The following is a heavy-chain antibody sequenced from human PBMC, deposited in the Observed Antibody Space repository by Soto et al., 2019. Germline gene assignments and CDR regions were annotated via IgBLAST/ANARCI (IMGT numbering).Heavy chain of an antibody. J-gene: IGHJ4*02. Sequence: ASVKVSCKASGYTFTSYYMHWVRQAPGQGLEWMGIINPSGGSTSYAQKFQGRVTMTRDTSTSTVYMELSSLRSEDTAVYYCARDVRALDYYDSSGYYCYFDYWAREPWSPSPQ. V-gene: IGHV1-46*01. CDR2: INPSGGST. D-gene: IGHD3-22*01. CDR1: GYTFTSYY. CDR3: ARDVRALDYYDSSGYYCYFDY.